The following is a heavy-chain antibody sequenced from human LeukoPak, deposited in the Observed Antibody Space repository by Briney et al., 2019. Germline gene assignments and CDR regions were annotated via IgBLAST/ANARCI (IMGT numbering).Heavy chain of an antibody. CDR1: GFTFSHYG. Sequence: GGSLRRSCAGSGFTFSHYGVSWVRQAPGQGLEWVSGISGSGNGTYYVDSVKGRFSISRDNSKNTVYLQMNSLRAEDTAVYYCAKASRVGVAGSRFDYWGQGTLVTVSS. CDR2: ISGSGNGT. V-gene: IGHV3-23*01. J-gene: IGHJ4*02. CDR3: AKASRVGVAGSRFDY. D-gene: IGHD2-15*01.